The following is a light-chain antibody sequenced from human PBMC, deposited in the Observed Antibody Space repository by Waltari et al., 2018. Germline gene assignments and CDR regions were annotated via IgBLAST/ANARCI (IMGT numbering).Light chain of an antibody. CDR1: QGINNW. CDR2: DAS. Sequence: DIQMTQSPSSLSASVGDRVTMTCRASQGINNWLAWYQQKPGKVPNLLIYDASRLERGVPSRFSGSTSGTDFTLTISSLQPEDFATYYCQHLTAFGPGTKVDI. CDR3: QHLTA. J-gene: IGKJ3*01. V-gene: IGKV1-12*01.